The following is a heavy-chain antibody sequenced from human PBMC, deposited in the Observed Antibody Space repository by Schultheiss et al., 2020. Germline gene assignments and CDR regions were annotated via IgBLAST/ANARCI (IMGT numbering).Heavy chain of an antibody. Sequence: GESLKISCAASTFTFSSYAMHWVRQAPGKGLEWVSAISGSGDATSYADSVKGRFTISRDNSKNTLYLQMNSLKASDTAMYFCARRGFSTVNYAMDVWGGGTTVTVSS. CDR2: ISGSGDAT. CDR3: ARRGFSTVNYAMDV. V-gene: IGHV3-23*01. D-gene: IGHD3-22*01. J-gene: IGHJ6*04. CDR1: TFTFSSYA.